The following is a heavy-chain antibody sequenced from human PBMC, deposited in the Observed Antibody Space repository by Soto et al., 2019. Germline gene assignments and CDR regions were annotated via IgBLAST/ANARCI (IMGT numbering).Heavy chain of an antibody. J-gene: IGHJ6*02. CDR1: GYIFTSYA. Sequence: GSSVKVSCKASGYIFTSYAMHWVRQAPGQRLEWMGWINAGNGNTKYSQKFQGRVTITRDTSASTAYMELSSLRSEDTAVYYCARGRAYYDFWSGYYHPYYYYYGMDVWGQGTTVTVSS. CDR2: INAGNGNT. CDR3: ARGRAYYDFWSGYYHPYYYYYGMDV. D-gene: IGHD3-3*01. V-gene: IGHV1-3*01.